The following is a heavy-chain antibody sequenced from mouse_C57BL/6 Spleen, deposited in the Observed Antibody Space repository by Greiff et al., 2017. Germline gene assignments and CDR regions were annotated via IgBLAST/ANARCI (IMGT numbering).Heavy chain of an antibody. CDR3: ARENSNFLDY. D-gene: IGHD2-5*01. CDR1: GYSITSGYY. V-gene: IGHV3-6*01. J-gene: IGHJ2*01. CDR2: ISYDGSN. Sequence: EVKLMESGPGLVKPSQSLSLTCSVTGYSITSGYYWNWIRQFPGNKLEWMGYISYDGSNNYNPSLKNRISITRDTSKNQFFLKLNSVTTEDTATYYCARENSNFLDYWGQGTTLTVSS.